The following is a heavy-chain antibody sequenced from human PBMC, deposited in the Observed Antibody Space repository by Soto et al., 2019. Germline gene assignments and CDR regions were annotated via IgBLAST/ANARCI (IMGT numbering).Heavy chain of an antibody. Sequence: EVQLVESGGGLVQPGGSLRLSCAASGFTVSSNYMSWVRQAPGKGLEWVSVIYSGGSTYYADSVKGRFTISRDNSKNTLYLQMNSLRAEDTAVYYCARAPRYCSGGSCYSEWGQGTLVTVSS. D-gene: IGHD2-15*01. V-gene: IGHV3-66*01. CDR2: IYSGGST. CDR1: GFTVSSNY. CDR3: ARAPRYCSGGSCYSE. J-gene: IGHJ4*02.